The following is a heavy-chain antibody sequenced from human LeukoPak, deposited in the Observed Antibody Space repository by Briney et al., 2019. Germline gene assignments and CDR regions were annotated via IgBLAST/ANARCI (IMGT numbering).Heavy chain of an antibody. D-gene: IGHD1-26*01. CDR2: INWNGGGT. CDR3: AKHMRATNTYSFFGLDV. CDR1: GFTFKDYG. Sequence: GGSLRLSCAATGFTFKDYGMHWVRQPPGKGLEWVSSINWNGGGTDYADSVKGRFTISRDNAKNSLYLQLSSLRTEDTALYYCAKHMRATNTYSFFGLDVWGQGTTVTVSS. V-gene: IGHV3-9*01. J-gene: IGHJ6*02.